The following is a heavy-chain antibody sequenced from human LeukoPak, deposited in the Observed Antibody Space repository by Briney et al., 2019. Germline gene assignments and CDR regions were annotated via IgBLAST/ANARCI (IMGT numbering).Heavy chain of an antibody. CDR3: AIGSLAGYFDWNHYFDY. CDR1: GFTFSTYG. CDR2: ISGSGGTT. D-gene: IGHD3-9*01. J-gene: IGHJ4*02. V-gene: IGHV3-23*01. Sequence: GGSLRLSCTASGFTFSTYGMNWVRQPPGKGLECVSGISGSGGTTFYADSVKGRFTISRDNSKNTLYLQMNSLRAEDTAVYYCAIGSLAGYFDWNHYFDYWGQGTLVTVSS.